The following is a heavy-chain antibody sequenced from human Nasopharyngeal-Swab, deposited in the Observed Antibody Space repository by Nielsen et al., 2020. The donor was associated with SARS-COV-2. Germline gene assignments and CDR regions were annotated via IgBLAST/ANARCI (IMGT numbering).Heavy chain of an antibody. CDR1: GFTFSSYW. CDR3: ARDEYYYDSSGLKYYYYYYMDV. Sequence: GESLKISCAASGFTFSSYWMSWVRQAPGKRLEWVANIKQDGSEKYYVDSVKGRFTISRDNAKNSLYLQMNSLRAEETAVYYCARDEYYYDSSGLKYYYYYYMDVWGKGTTVTVSS. J-gene: IGHJ6*03. CDR2: IKQDGSEK. V-gene: IGHV3-7*01. D-gene: IGHD3-22*01.